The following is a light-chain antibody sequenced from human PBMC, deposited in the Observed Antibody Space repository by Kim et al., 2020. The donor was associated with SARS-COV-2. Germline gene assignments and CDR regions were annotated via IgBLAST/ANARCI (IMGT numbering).Light chain of an antibody. J-gene: IGKJ1*01. V-gene: IGKV3-20*01. CDR3: QQYDSSPST. Sequence: EVVLTQSPGTLSLSPGERATLCCRASQSVSSSNLVWYQQRSGQAPRLLIYGASTRATGIPDRFSGSGSGTDFTLTISRLEPEDFAFYYCQQYDSSPSTFGQGTKVDIK. CDR2: GAS. CDR1: QSVSSSN.